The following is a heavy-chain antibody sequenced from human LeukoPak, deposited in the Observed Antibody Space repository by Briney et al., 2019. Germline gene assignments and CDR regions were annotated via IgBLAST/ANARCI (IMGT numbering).Heavy chain of an antibody. CDR1: GGSISSGSYY. D-gene: IGHD3-22*01. V-gene: IGHV4-61*02. CDR3: AREASSGPYFDY. J-gene: IGHJ4*02. Sequence: SQILSLTCTVSGGSISSGSYYWSWIRQPAGKGLEWIGRIYTSGSTNYNPSLKSRVTISVDTSKNQFSLKLSSVTAADTAVYYCAREASSGPYFDYWGQGTLVTVSS. CDR2: IYTSGST.